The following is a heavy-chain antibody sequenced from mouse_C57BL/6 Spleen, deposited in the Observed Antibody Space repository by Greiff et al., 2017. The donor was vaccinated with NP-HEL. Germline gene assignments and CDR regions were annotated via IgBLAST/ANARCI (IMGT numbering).Heavy chain of an antibody. Sequence: EVKVEESGPGLVKPSQSLSLTCSVTGYSITSGYFWYWIRQFPGNILEWMGFISYDGSNNYNPSLKNRISITRDTSKNQFFLKLNSVTTEDTATYYCAKYSGSYFWYFDVWGTGTTVTVSS. CDR2: ISYDGSN. J-gene: IGHJ1*03. V-gene: IGHV3-6*01. D-gene: IGHD2-12*01. CDR3: AKYSGSYFWYFDV. CDR1: GYSITSGYF.